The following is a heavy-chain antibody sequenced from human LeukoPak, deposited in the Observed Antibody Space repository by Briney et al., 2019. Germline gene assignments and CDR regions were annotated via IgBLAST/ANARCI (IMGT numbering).Heavy chain of an antibody. CDR3: AKDLNYDFWSGLGN. J-gene: IGHJ4*02. Sequence: GRSLRLSCAVSGFTFSSYGMHWVSQAPGKGLEWMAVISYDGTNKYYADSVKGRFTISRDNSKNTLYLQMNSLRAEDTAVYYCAKDLNYDFWSGLGNWGQGTLVTVSS. CDR1: GFTFSSYG. V-gene: IGHV3-30*18. D-gene: IGHD3-3*01. CDR2: ISYDGTNK.